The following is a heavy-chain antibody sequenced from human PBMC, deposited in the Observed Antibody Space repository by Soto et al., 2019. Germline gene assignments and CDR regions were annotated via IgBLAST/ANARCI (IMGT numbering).Heavy chain of an antibody. Sequence: SETLSLTCTVSGGSISSSSYYWGWIRKPPGKGLEWIGSIYYSGSTYYNPSLKSRVTISVDTSKNQFSLKLSSVTAADTAVYYCARRIAARFRPRNYYYYYMDVWGKGTTVTVSS. D-gene: IGHD6-6*01. J-gene: IGHJ6*03. V-gene: IGHV4-39*01. CDR2: IYYSGST. CDR3: ARRIAARFRPRNYYYYYMDV. CDR1: GGSISSSSYY.